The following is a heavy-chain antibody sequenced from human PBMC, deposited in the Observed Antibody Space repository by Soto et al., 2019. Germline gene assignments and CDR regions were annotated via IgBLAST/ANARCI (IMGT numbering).Heavy chain of an antibody. V-gene: IGHV1-3*01. CDR3: ARGIATGLVDP. CDR2: INPDNGNT. Sequence: QVQLVQSGAEVKKPGASVKISCKASGYTFTRYTMNWVRQAPGQRLEWMGWINPDNGNTKSSQKFQDRVIITRDTSASTAYMDLSSLRSEDTAVYYCARGIATGLVDPWGQGTLVTVSS. J-gene: IGHJ5*02. D-gene: IGHD2-15*01. CDR1: GYTFTRYT.